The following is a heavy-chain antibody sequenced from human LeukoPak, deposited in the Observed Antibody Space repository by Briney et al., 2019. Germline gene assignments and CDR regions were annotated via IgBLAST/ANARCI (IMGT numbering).Heavy chain of an antibody. CDR2: ISAYNGNT. V-gene: IGHV1-18*01. D-gene: IGHD3-10*01. CDR1: GYTFTSYD. J-gene: IGHJ5*02. Sequence: AASVKVSCKASGYTFTSYDINWVRQATGQGLEWMGWISAYNGNTNYAQKLQGRVTMTTDTSTSTAYMELRSLRSDDTAVYYCARLWFGELKSHNWFDPWGQGTLVTVSS. CDR3: ARLWFGELKSHNWFDP.